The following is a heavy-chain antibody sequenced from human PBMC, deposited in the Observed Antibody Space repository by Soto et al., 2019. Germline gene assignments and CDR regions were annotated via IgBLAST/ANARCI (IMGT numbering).Heavy chain of an antibody. CDR2: IYSGGST. Sequence: EVQLVETGGGLIQPGGSLRLSCAASGFTVSSNYMSWVRQAPGKGLEWVSVIYSGGSTYYAESVKGRFTISRDNSKNTLYLQMNSLRAEDTAVYYCARGRRDGYNFESWYFDLWGRGTLVTVSS. CDR3: ARGRRDGYNFESWYFDL. V-gene: IGHV3-53*02. D-gene: IGHD5-12*01. J-gene: IGHJ2*01. CDR1: GFTVSSNY.